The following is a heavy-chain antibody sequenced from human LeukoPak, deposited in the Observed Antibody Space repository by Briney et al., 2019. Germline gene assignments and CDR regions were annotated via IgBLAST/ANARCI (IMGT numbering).Heavy chain of an antibody. Sequence: SETLSLTCTVSGGSISSYYWSWIRQPPGKGLEWIGYIYYSGSTNYNPSLKSRVTISRDTSKNQFSLKLRSVTAADTAVYYCTSGGMVSGDYWGHGTLVTVSS. CDR1: GGSISSYY. J-gene: IGHJ4*01. CDR2: IYYSGST. CDR3: TSGGMVSGDY. D-gene: IGHD2-8*01. V-gene: IGHV4-59*01.